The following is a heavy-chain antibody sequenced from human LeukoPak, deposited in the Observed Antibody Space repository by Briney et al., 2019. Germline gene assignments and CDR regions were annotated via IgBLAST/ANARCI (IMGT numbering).Heavy chain of an antibody. CDR3: ARDVDTVVVPAAKYVMDV. V-gene: IGHV3-11*01. D-gene: IGHD2-2*03. CDR1: GFTFSDYY. J-gene: IGHJ6*02. Sequence: GGSLRLSCAASGFTFSDYYMSWIRQAPGKGLEWVSYISSSGSTIYYADSVKGRFTISRDNAKNSLYLQMNSLRAEDTAVYYCARDVDTVVVPAAKYVMDVWGQGTTVTVSS. CDR2: ISSSGSTI.